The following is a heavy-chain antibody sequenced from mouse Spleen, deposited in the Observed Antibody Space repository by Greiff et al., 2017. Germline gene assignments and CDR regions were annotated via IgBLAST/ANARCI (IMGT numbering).Heavy chain of an antibody. CDR1: GYTFTSYW. CDR3: ARWNGNYFDY. CDR2: IDPSDSYT. J-gene: IGHJ2*01. Sequence: QVQLKQPGAELVMPGASVKLSCKASGYTFTSYWMHWVKQRPGQGLEWIGEIDPSDSYTNYNQKFKGKATLTVDKSSSTAYMQLSSLTSEDSAVYYCARWNGNYFDYWGQGTTLTVSS. V-gene: IGHV1-69*01. D-gene: IGHD2-1*01.